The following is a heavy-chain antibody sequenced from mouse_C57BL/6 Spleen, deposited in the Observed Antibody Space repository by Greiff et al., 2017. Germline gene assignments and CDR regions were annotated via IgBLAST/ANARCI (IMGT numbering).Heavy chain of an antibody. Sequence: QVQLQPSGPELVKPGASVKISCKASGYAFSSSWMNWVKQRPGKGLEWIGRIYPGDGDTNYNGKFKGKATLTADKSSSTAYMQLSSLTSEDSAVDFCARSGIYYYGSSYEGYARDYWGQGTSVTVSS. CDR3: ARSGIYYYGSSYEGYARDY. CDR2: IYPGDGDT. D-gene: IGHD1-1*01. V-gene: IGHV1-82*01. CDR1: GYAFSSSW. J-gene: IGHJ4*01.